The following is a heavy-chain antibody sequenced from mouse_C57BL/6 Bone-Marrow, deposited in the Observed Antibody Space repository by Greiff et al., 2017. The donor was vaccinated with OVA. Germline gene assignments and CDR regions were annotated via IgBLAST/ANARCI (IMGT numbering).Heavy chain of an antibody. CDR2: SRNKANDYTT. CDR3: ARDAVVAWYFDV. V-gene: IGHV7-1*02. Sequence: EVMLVESGGGLVQPGGSLRLSCATSGFTFSDFYMEWVRQPPGKRLEWIAASRNKANDYTTEYSASVKGRFIVSRETSQSILYLQMNALRAEDTAIYYGARDAVVAWYFDVWGAGTTVTVSS. D-gene: IGHD1-1*01. CDR1: GFTFSDFY. J-gene: IGHJ1*01.